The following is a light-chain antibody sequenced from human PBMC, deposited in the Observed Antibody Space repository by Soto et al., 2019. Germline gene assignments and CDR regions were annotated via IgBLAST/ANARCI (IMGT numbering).Light chain of an antibody. J-gene: IGLJ1*01. CDR1: GSDIGNYNY. CDR2: EVT. CDR3: SSYGGRNNIV. Sequence: QSVRTQPPSASGSPGQSVTISCTGTGSDIGNYNYVSWYQHHPGKAPKLIIYEVTERPSGVPDRFSGSKSGNTASLTVSGLQAEDEADYYCSSYGGRNNIVFGTGTKVTVL. V-gene: IGLV2-8*01.